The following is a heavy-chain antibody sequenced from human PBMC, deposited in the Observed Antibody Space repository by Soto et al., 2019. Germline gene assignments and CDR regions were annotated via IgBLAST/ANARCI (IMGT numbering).Heavy chain of an antibody. CDR1: GFTSSSYA. CDR2: ISGSGGST. V-gene: IGHV3-23*01. D-gene: IGHD5-12*01. Sequence: GGSLRLSCVASGFTSSSYAMSWVRQAPGKGLEWVSAISGSGGSTYYADSVKGRFTISRDNSKNTLYLQMNSLRAEDTAVYYCAKDRRIVAVFFEYSGQGTLVTVSS. CDR3: AKDRRIVAVFFEY. J-gene: IGHJ4*02.